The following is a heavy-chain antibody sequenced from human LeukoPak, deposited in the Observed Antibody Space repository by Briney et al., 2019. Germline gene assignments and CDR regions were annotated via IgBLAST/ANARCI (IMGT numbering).Heavy chain of an antibody. J-gene: IGHJ6*03. CDR3: ARWGSGNYLPYYYYMDV. CDR2: IIPIYGTA. D-gene: IGHD1-26*01. Sequence: SVKASCKASGGTFSGYAISWVQQAPGQGLEWMGGIIPIYGTANYAQKFQGRVTITADESTSTAYMELSSLRSEDTAVYYCARWGSGNYLPYYYYMDVWGKGTTVTVSS. CDR1: GGTFSGYA. V-gene: IGHV1-69*13.